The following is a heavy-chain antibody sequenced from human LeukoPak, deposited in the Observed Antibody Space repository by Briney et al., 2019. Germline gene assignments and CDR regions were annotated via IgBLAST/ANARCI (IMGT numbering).Heavy chain of an antibody. Sequence: SETLSLTCAVYGGSFSGYYWSWIRQPPGKGLEWIGEINHSGSTNYNPSLQSRVTISVDTSKNQFSLKLSSVTAADTAVYYCARGDYALDLWGRGTLVTVSS. CDR2: INHSGST. V-gene: IGHV4-34*01. CDR1: GGSFSGYY. D-gene: IGHD4-17*01. J-gene: IGHJ2*01. CDR3: ARGDYALDL.